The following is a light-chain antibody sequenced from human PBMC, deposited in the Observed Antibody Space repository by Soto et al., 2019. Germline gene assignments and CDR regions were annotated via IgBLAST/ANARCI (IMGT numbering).Light chain of an antibody. CDR2: EVS. J-gene: IGLJ2*01. Sequence: QSALTQPPSASGSPGQSVTISCTGTSSDVGGYNYVSWYQQHPGKAPKLMIYEVSKRPSGVPDRFSGSKSGNTASLTVSGLQAEDEADYYCSSYAGSNNLVFGGGNKLTVL. CDR3: SSYAGSNNLV. V-gene: IGLV2-8*01. CDR1: SSDVGGYNY.